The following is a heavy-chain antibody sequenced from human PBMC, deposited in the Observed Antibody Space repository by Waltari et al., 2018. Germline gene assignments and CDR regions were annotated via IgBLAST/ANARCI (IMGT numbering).Heavy chain of an antibody. V-gene: IGHV4-31*03. D-gene: IGHD3-9*01. CDR1: GGSISSGGYY. Sequence: QVQLQESGPGLVKPSQTLSLTCTVSGGSISSGGYYWSWIRQHPGKGLEWIGYIEHSGSTYYNPSLKSRVTISVDTTKNQCSLKLSSVTAADTAVYYCARSNYDILTLIDYWGQGTLVTVSS. CDR2: IEHSGST. J-gene: IGHJ4*02. CDR3: ARSNYDILTLIDY.